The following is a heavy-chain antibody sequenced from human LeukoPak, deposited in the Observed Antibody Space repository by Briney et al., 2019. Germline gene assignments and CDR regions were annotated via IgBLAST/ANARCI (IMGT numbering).Heavy chain of an antibody. CDR3: AREPSRGGFDY. CDR1: GGSISSYY. CDR2: IYYSGST. J-gene: IGHJ4*02. Sequence: SETLSLTCTVSGGSISSYYSSWIRQPPGKGLEWIGYIYYSGSTNYNPSLKSRVTISVDTSKNQFSLKLSSVTAADTAVYYCAREPSRGGFDYWGQGTLVTVSS. V-gene: IGHV4-59*12. D-gene: IGHD3-16*01.